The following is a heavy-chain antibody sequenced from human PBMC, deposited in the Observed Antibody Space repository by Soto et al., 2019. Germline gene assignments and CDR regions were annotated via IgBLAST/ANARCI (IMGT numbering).Heavy chain of an antibody. D-gene: IGHD2-2*01. J-gene: IGHJ4*02. CDR1: GFTFSSYS. CDR3: ARGRIPAAMQAGY. Sequence: GGSLRLSCVASGFTFSSYSMNWVRQAPGKGLEWVSYISSSSTIYYADSVKGRFTISRDNAKDSLYLHMNSLRADDTAVYYCARGRIPAAMQAGYWGQGTLVTVSS. V-gene: IGHV3-48*01. CDR2: ISSSSTI.